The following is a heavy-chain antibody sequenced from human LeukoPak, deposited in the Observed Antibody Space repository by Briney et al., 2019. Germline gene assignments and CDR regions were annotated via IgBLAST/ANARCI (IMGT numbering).Heavy chain of an antibody. CDR3: ASVACSAVTCFGFLFFDY. J-gene: IGHJ4*02. D-gene: IGHD2-15*01. CDR2: ISGSGDST. V-gene: IGHV3-23*01. CDR1: GFTFSNYA. Sequence: PGGSLRLSCAASGFTFSNYAMRWVRQAPGKGLEWVSGISGSGDSTYYADSVKGRFTISRDNSKNTLYLQMNSLRAEDTAVYYCASVACSAVTCFGFLFFDYWGQGTLVTVSS.